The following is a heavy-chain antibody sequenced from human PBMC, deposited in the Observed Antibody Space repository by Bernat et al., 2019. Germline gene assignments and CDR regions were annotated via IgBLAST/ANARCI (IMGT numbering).Heavy chain of an antibody. CDR1: GFTFSSYS. D-gene: IGHD1-26*01. CDR2: ISSSSSYI. CDR3: ASLGALGYEPYRHRHFDY. J-gene: IGHJ4*02. Sequence: EVQLVESGGGLVKPGGSLRLSCAASGFTFSSYSMNWFRQAPGKGLEWVSSISSSSSYIYYADSVKGRFTISRDNAKNSLYLQMNSLRAEDTAVYYCASLGALGYEPYRHRHFDYWGQGTLVTVSS. V-gene: IGHV3-21*01.